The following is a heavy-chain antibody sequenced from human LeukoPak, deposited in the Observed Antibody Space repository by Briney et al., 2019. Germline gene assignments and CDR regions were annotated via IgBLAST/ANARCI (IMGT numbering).Heavy chain of an antibody. CDR2: INPSGGST. J-gene: IGHJ3*02. D-gene: IGHD6-19*01. V-gene: IGHV1-46*01. Sequence: ASVKVSCKASGYTFTSYYIHWVRQAPGQGLEWMGIINPSGGSTNYAQKFQGRVTMTRDTSTNTVYMELSSLRSEDTAVYYCARDLDSSGWYERGVFDIWGQGTMVTVSS. CDR1: GYTFTSYY. CDR3: ARDLDSSGWYERGVFDI.